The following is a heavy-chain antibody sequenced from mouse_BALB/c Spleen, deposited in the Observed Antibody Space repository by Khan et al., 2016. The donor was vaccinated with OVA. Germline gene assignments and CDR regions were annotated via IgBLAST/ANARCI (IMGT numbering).Heavy chain of an antibody. CDR3: VRPGDYYGSSPAWFAY. V-gene: IGHV4-1*02. CDR2: INPDSSTI. D-gene: IGHD1-1*01. J-gene: IGHJ3*01. Sequence: EVKLLESGGGLVQPGGSLKLSCAASGFDFSRYWMSWVRQAPGKGLEWIGEINPDSSTINYTPSLKDKFIISRDNAKNTLYLQMSKVRSEDTALYYCVRPGDYYGSSPAWFAYWGQGTLVTVSA. CDR1: GFDFSRYW.